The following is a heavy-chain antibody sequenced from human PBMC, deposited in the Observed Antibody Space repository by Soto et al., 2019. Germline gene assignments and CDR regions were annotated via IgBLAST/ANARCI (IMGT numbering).Heavy chain of an antibody. J-gene: IGHJ4*02. CDR1: GFTFRNYA. Sequence: GGSLRLSCAAAGFTFRNYAMSWVRRAPGKGLEWLATIRFDGSTARYAESVRGRFKISRDNSMNTLYLQLDRLRVEDTAVYYCVRDRPNTESLTGYFDTWGQGTPVTVS. D-gene: IGHD3-9*01. V-gene: IGHV3-33*08. CDR2: IRFDGSTA. CDR3: VRDRPNTESLTGYFDT.